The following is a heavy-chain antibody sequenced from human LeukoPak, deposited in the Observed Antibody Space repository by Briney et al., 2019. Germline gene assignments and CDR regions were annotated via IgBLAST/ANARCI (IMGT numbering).Heavy chain of an antibody. V-gene: IGHV3-23*01. CDR2: VSGSGGST. J-gene: IGHJ4*02. CDR1: GFTFSNAW. Sequence: GGSLRLSCAASGFTFSNAWMSWVRQAPGKGLEWVSAVSGSGGSTYYADSVKGRFTISRDNSKNTLYLQMNSLRADDTAVYYCAKSRARRDGSSGSIDYWGQGTLVTVSS. CDR3: AKSRARRDGSSGSIDY. D-gene: IGHD3-22*01.